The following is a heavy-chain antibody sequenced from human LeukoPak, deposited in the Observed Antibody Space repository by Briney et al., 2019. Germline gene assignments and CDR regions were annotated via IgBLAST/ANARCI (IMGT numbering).Heavy chain of an antibody. CDR2: INHSGST. J-gene: IGHJ4*02. CDR1: GGSFSGYY. CDR3: ARGDLDY. V-gene: IGHV4-34*01. Sequence: SETLSLTCAVYGGSFSGYYWSWIRQPPGKGLEWIGEINHSGSTNYNPSLKSRVTISVDTSKNQFSLKLSSVTAADTAVYYCARGDLDYWGQGTLVTVSS.